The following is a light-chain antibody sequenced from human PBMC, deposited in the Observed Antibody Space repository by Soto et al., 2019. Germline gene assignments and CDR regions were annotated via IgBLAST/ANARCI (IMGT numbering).Light chain of an antibody. CDR2: AAS. J-gene: IGKJ5*01. CDR3: KQSYTTPSIT. Sequence: DIQMTQSPSSLSASVGDRVTITCRASQTINSYLNWYQQKPGKAPKLLIYAASNLPSGVPSRFSGSGSGTDVTLTISSLQPEDFAAYYCKQSYTTPSITFGQGTRLEIK. V-gene: IGKV1-39*01. CDR1: QTINSY.